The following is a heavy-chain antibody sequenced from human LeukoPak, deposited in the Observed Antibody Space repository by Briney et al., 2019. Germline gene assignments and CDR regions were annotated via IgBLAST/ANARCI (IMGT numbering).Heavy chain of an antibody. CDR1: GGSVSSGGYS. CDR3: ARRITMVRGVIITRWFDP. Sequence: SETLSLTCTVSGGSVSSGGYSWSWIRQPPGKGLEWIGYIYHSGSTYYNPSLKSRVTISVDRSKNQFSLKLSSVTAADTAVYYCARRITMVRGVIITRWFDPWGQGTLVTVSS. V-gene: IGHV4-30-2*01. CDR2: IYHSGST. J-gene: IGHJ5*02. D-gene: IGHD3-10*01.